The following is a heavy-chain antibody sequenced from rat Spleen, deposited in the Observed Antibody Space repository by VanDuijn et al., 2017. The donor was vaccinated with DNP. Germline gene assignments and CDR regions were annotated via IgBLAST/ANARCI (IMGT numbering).Heavy chain of an antibody. V-gene: IGHV5-58*01. D-gene: IGHD1-11*01. CDR2: ISTSGSRT. CDR1: GITFSSYW. J-gene: IGHJ2*01. Sequence: EVRLVETGGGLVQPGRSLQLACVASGITFSSYWMFWIRQTPKKGLEWVATISTSGSRTYYPDSVKGRFTISRDNGKNTLYLQMDSLRSEDTATYYCARHGRRVFDYWGQGVMVTVSS. CDR3: ARHGRRVFDY.